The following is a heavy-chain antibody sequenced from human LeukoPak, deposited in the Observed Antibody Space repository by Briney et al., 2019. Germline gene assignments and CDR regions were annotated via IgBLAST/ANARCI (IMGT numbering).Heavy chain of an antibody. CDR3: ARRRDGYTQGDFQH. CDR2: ISGTGYTI. CDR1: GGSINTPNYY. J-gene: IGHJ1*01. Sequence: LSLTCTVSGGSINTPNYYWGWIRQAPGKGLEWISYISGTGYTIYYADSVKGRFTVSRDNAKNSLYLQMNSLRAEDTAVYYCARRRDGYTQGDFQHWGQGTLVTVSS. V-gene: IGHV3-11*01. D-gene: IGHD5-24*01.